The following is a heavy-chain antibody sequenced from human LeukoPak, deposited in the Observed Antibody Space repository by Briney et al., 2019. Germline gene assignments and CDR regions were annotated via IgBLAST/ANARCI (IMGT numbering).Heavy chain of an antibody. V-gene: IGHV3-23*05. D-gene: IGHD5/OR15-5a*01. CDR2: IGSDNKP. Sequence: GGSLRLSCEASGFTFSAYAMTWVRQAPGKGLEWVSSIGSDNKPHYSESVKGRFAISRDNSKNILFLHLNSLKIEDTAVYYCTRLAEGYNGLDVWGQGTTVTVSS. CDR1: GFTFSAYA. J-gene: IGHJ6*02. CDR3: TRLAEGYNGLDV.